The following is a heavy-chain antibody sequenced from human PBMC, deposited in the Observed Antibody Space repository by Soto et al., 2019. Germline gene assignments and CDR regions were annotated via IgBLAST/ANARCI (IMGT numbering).Heavy chain of an antibody. CDR2: IWYDGSNK. D-gene: IGHD3-16*02. Sequence: GGSLRLSCAASGFTFSSYGMHWVRQAPGKGLEWVAVIWYDGSNKYYADSVKGRFTISRDNSKNTLYLQMNSLRAEDTAVYYCARDKAYYDYIWGSYRYDAFDIWGQGTMVTVSS. J-gene: IGHJ3*02. V-gene: IGHV3-33*01. CDR1: GFTFSSYG. CDR3: ARDKAYYDYIWGSYRYDAFDI.